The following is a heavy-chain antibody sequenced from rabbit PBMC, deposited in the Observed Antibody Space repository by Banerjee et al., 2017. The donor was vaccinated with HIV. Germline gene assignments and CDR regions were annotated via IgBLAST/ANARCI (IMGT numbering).Heavy chain of an antibody. J-gene: IGHJ4*01. D-gene: IGHD1-1*01. V-gene: IGHV1S45*01. CDR3: ARFGYASLLNL. Sequence: QEQLEESGGDLVKPEGSLTLTCTASGFSFSSGYYMSWVRQAPGKGLEWIGIIYAGKGSTDYASWVNGRFTISSDNAQNTVDLQMNSLTAADTATYFCARFGYASLLNLWGPGTLVTVS. CDR2: IYAGKGST. CDR1: GFSFSSGYY.